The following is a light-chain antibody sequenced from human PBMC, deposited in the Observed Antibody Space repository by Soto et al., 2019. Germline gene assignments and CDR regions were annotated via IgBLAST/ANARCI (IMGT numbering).Light chain of an antibody. CDR2: SAS. J-gene: IGKJ1*01. Sequence: EIVLTQSPGTLSLSPGEGATLSCRASQSVSSTYLAWYQQKPGQAPRLLIYSASSRATGIPDRFSGRGSGTDFTLTISRLEPEDFAVYFCQQYGGSPKTFGQGTKVDIK. V-gene: IGKV3-20*01. CDR3: QQYGGSPKT. CDR1: QSVSSTY.